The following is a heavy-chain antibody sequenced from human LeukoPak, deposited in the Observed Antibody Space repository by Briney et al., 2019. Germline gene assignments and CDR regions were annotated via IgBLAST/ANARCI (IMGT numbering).Heavy chain of an antibody. D-gene: IGHD5-24*01. CDR2: IYYSGST. Sequence: SETLSLTCTVSGGSISSYYWSWIRQPPGKELEWIGYIYYSGSTNYNPSLKSRVTISVDTSKNQFSLKLSSVTAADTAVYYCVRVMATVYFDYWGQGTLVTVSS. CDR1: GGSISSYY. V-gene: IGHV4-59*01. CDR3: VRVMATVYFDY. J-gene: IGHJ4*02.